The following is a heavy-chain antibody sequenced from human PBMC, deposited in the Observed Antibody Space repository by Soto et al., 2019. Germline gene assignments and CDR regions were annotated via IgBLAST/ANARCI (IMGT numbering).Heavy chain of an antibody. D-gene: IGHD3-22*01. V-gene: IGHV3-30-3*01. CDR1: GFTFSSYA. Sequence: GSLRLSCAASGFTFSSYAMHWVRQAPGKGLEWVAVISYDGSNKYYADSVKGRFTISRDNSKNTLYLQMNSLRAEDTAVYYCARDYDDSSDYWGQGTLVTVSS. CDR3: ARDYDDSSDY. J-gene: IGHJ4*02. CDR2: ISYDGSNK.